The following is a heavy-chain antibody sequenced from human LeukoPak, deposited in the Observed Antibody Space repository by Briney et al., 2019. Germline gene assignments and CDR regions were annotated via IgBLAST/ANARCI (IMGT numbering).Heavy chain of an antibody. D-gene: IGHD1-26*01. CDR1: GFTFSNYA. J-gene: IGHJ5*02. V-gene: IGHV3-23*01. CDR3: AQNQWEFPA. CDR2: VSDCGRSA. Sequence: GGSLRLSCAASGFTFSNYAMSWVRQAPGKGLKWVSGVSDCGRSAYYADSVQGRFIISRDNSKNTLYLQMNSLRVEDTATYFCAQNQWEFPAWGQGTLVTVSS.